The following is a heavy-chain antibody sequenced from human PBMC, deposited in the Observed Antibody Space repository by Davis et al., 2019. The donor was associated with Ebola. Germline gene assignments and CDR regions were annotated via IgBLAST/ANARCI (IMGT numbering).Heavy chain of an antibody. CDR2: ISYDGSNK. Sequence: GESLKISCAASGFTFSSYGMHWVRQAPGKGLEWVAVISYDGSNKYYADSVKGRFTISRDNSKNTLYLQMNSLRAEDTAVYYCAKNFPLLVGATRTYYFDYWGQGTLVTVSS. CDR1: GFTFSSYG. V-gene: IGHV3-30*18. CDR3: AKNFPLLVGATRTYYFDY. D-gene: IGHD1-26*01. J-gene: IGHJ4*01.